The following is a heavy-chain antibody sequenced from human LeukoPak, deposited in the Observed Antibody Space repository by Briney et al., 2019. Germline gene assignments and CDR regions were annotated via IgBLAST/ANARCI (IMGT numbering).Heavy chain of an antibody. D-gene: IGHD3-22*01. J-gene: IGHJ4*02. CDR1: GGSISSYY. V-gene: IGHV4-59*06. CDR2: IYYSGST. CDR3: ARGHFLLAAYDSSGYHFDY. Sequence: PSETLSLTCTVSGGSISSYYWSWIRQHPGKGLEWIGYIYYSGSTYYNPSLKSRVTISVDTSKNQFSLKLSSVTAADTAVYYCARGHFLLAAYDSSGYHFDYWGQGTLVTVSS.